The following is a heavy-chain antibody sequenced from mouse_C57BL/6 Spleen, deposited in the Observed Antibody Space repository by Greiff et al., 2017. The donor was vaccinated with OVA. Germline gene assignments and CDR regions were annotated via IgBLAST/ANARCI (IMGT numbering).Heavy chain of an antibody. V-gene: IGHV14-4*01. CDR1: GFNIKDDY. J-gene: IGHJ2*01. Sequence: VQLQQSGAELVRPGASVKLSCTASGFNIKDDYMHWVKQRPEQGLEWIGWIDPENGDTEYASKFQGKATITADTSSNTASLQLSSLTSEDTAVYYYTTAVVARGYFDYWGQGTTLTVSS. D-gene: IGHD1-1*01. CDR3: TTAVVARGYFDY. CDR2: IDPENGDT.